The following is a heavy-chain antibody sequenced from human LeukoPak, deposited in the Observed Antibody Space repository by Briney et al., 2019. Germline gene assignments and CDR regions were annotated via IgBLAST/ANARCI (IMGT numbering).Heavy chain of an antibody. D-gene: IGHD2-21*02. V-gene: IGHV5-51*01. J-gene: IGHJ4*02. CDR1: GYNFNTYW. Sequence: GESLKISCKGSGYNFNTYWVAWVRQLPGKGLEWMGIIYAGDSDTRYSPSFQGQVTISADKSISTAYLQWSSLKASDTAMYYCARAYCGGDCYSELYYWGQGTLVTVPS. CDR3: ARAYCGGDCYSELYY. CDR2: IYAGDSDT.